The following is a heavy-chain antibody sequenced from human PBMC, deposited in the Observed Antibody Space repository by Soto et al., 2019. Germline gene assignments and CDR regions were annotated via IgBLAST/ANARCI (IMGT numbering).Heavy chain of an antibody. V-gene: IGHV1-58*01. D-gene: IGHD3-22*01. J-gene: IGHJ4*02. Sequence: GASVKVSCKASGFTFTSSAVQWVRQARGQRLEWIGWIVVGSGNTNYAQKFQERVTITRDMSTSTAYMELSSLRSEDTAVYYCAADPDYYDSSGYYYLDHWGQGTLVTVSS. CDR3: AADPDYYDSSGYYYLDH. CDR2: IVVGSGNT. CDR1: GFTFTSSA.